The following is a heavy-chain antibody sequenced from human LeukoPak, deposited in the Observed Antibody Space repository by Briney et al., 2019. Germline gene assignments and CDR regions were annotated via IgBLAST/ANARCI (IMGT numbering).Heavy chain of an antibody. CDR3: VRALMGDQDY. Sequence: GGYLRLSCAASGFTFSSSWMHWVRQAPGKGLVWVLRINSDGSSIAYADSVKGRFIISRDNAKNTLYLQMDSLRAEDTAVYYCVRALMGDQDYWGQGTLVTVSS. CDR2: INSDGSSI. J-gene: IGHJ4*02. D-gene: IGHD5-24*01. V-gene: IGHV3-74*01. CDR1: GFTFSSSW.